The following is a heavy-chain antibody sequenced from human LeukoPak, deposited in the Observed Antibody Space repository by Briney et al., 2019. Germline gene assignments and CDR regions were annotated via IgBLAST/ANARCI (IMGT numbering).Heavy chain of an antibody. Sequence: ASVKVSCKASGYTFTIYYMHWVRQAPGQGLEWMGWINPNSGGTNYAQKFQGRVTMTRDTSISTAYMELSRLRSDDTAVYYCARHSAPARTYGLLGRDPWGRGTLVTVPS. D-gene: IGHD3-10*01. CDR1: GYTFTIYY. V-gene: IGHV1-2*02. CDR2: INPNSGGT. CDR3: ARHSAPARTYGLLGRDP. J-gene: IGHJ5*02.